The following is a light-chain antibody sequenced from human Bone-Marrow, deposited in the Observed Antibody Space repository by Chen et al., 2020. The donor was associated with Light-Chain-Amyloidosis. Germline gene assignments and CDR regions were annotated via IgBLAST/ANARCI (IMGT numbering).Light chain of an antibody. Sequence: QSALTQPASVSGSPGQSITLSCSGSSSDVGGFNYVSWYQQHPGKAPKLVICDVSNRPSGISDRFSGSKSGNTASLTISGLQAEDEADYYCSSFTSSGTLIFGGGTKLTVL. CDR2: DVS. V-gene: IGLV2-14*03. CDR3: SSFTSSGTLI. CDR1: SSDVGGFNY. J-gene: IGLJ2*01.